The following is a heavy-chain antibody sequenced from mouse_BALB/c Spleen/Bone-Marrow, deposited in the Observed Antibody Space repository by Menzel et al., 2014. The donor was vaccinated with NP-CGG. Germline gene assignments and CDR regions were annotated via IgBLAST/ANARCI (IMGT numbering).Heavy chain of an antibody. Sequence: DVKLQESGGGLGQPGGSLRLSCATSGFTFTDYYMSWVRQPPGKALEWLGFIRNKANGYTTEYSASVKGRFTISRDNSQSILYLQMNTLRAEDSATYYCARDTVITTHWYFDVWGAGTTVTVSS. CDR3: ARDTVITTHWYFDV. V-gene: IGHV7-3*02. CDR1: GFTFTDYY. CDR2: IRNKANGYTT. J-gene: IGHJ1*01. D-gene: IGHD2-4*01.